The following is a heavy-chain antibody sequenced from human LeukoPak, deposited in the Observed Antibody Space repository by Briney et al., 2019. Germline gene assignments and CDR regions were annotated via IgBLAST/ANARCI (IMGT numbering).Heavy chain of an antibody. V-gene: IGHV4-4*02. CDR3: ARERSMVRGISWFDP. J-gene: IGHJ5*02. D-gene: IGHD3-10*01. Sequence: PSGTLSLTCAVSGGSISSSNWWSWVRQPPGKGLEWIGEIYHSGSTNYNPSLKSRVTMSVDTSKNQFSLKVTSVTAADTAVYYCARERSMVRGISWFDPWGQGTLVTVSS. CDR1: GGSISSSNW. CDR2: IYHSGST.